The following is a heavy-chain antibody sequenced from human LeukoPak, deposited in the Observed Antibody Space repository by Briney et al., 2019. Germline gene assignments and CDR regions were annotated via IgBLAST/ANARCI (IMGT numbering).Heavy chain of an antibody. CDR1: GFTFSSYW. J-gene: IGHJ3*02. CDR2: IKQDGSEK. V-gene: IGHV3-7*01. Sequence: GGSLRLSCAASGFTFSSYWMNWVRQAPGKGLEWVANIKQDGSEKYYVDSVKGEFTISRDNAKNSLYLQMNSLRAEDTAVYYCAGDYLDFWSGYGKGLDAFDIWGQGTMVTVSS. D-gene: IGHD3-3*01. CDR3: AGDYLDFWSGYGKGLDAFDI.